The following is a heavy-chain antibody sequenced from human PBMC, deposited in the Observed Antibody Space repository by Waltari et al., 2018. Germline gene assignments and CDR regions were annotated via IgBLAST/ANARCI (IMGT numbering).Heavy chain of an antibody. CDR1: GYTFTGYY. V-gene: IGHV1-2*02. D-gene: IGHD2-21*02. CDR3: ARGELTYCGGDCYAYHGMDV. Sequence: QVQLVQSGAEVKKPGASVKVSCKASGYTFTGYYMHWVRQAPGQGLEWMGWFNPNSGGTNYAQKFQGRVTMTRDTSISTAYMELSSLRFEDTAVYYCARGELTYCGGDCYAYHGMDVWGQGTTVTVSS. J-gene: IGHJ6*02. CDR2: FNPNSGGT.